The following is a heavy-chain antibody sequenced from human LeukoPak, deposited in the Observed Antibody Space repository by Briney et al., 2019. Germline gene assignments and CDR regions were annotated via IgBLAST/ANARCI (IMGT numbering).Heavy chain of an antibody. CDR3: ARDGGLNTNFEC. D-gene: IGHD2-15*01. CDR2: TKPDGSEE. J-gene: IGHJ4*02. Sequence: PGGSLRLSCAASGFTFRNYWMGCVRQARGKGLGWVANTKPDGSEEYYADSVRGRFTTSRDNANNFLYLEMNSLSAEDTDVYYCARDGGLNTNFECWGQGTLVTVSS. CDR1: GFTFRNYW. V-gene: IGHV3-7*01.